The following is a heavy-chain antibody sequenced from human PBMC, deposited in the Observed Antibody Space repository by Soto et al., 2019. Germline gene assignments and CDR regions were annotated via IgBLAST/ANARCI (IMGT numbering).Heavy chain of an antibody. J-gene: IGHJ4*02. CDR1: SGSISSSNW. Sequence: QVQLQESGPGLVKPSGTLSLTCAVSSGSISSSNWWSWVRQPPGKGLEWIGEIYHSGSTNYNPSLKSRVTKTVDKSKNQFSLKLSSVTAADTAVYYCARVSWGSTYSGGGPFDYWGQGTLVTVSS. D-gene: IGHD6-19*01. CDR3: ARVSWGSTYSGGGPFDY. CDR2: IYHSGST. V-gene: IGHV4-4*02.